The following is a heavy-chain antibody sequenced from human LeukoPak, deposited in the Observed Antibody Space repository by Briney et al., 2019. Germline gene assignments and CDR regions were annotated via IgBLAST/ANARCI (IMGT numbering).Heavy chain of an antibody. CDR3: ARSPRWDILTGYRWGIPFDY. J-gene: IGHJ4*02. V-gene: IGHV3-72*01. Sequence: GGSLRLSCAASGFTFSDHYMDWVRQAPGKGLEWVGRIKNKANFYTTEYAASVKGRFTISRDDSKNSLYLQMNSLKTEGTAVYYCARSPRWDILTGYRWGIPFDYWGPGTLVTVSS. CDR2: IKNKANFYTT. D-gene: IGHD3-9*01. CDR1: GFTFSDHY.